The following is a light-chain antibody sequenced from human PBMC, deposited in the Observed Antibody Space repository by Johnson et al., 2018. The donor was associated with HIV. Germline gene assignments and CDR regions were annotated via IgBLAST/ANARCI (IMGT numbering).Light chain of an antibody. J-gene: IGLJ1*01. Sequence: QSVLTQPPSVSAAPGQKVTISCSGSSSNIGNNYVSWYQQVPGTAPKLLIYDNNRRPSAIPDRFSGSKSGTSATLGITGLQTGDEADYYCGTWDTSLRVGFVGTGTKVTVL. CDR1: SSNIGNNY. V-gene: IGLV1-51*01. CDR3: GTWDTSLRVGF. CDR2: DNN.